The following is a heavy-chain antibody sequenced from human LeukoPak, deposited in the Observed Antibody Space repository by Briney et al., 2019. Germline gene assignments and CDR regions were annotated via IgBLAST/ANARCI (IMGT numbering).Heavy chain of an antibody. J-gene: IGHJ4*02. CDR3: ARYDFWSGYWLY. V-gene: IGHV4-38-2*01. Sequence: SETLSLTCAVSGYSISSGYYWGWIRQPPGKGLEWIGSIYHSGSTYYNPSLKSRVIISVDTSKNQFSLKLSSVTAADTAVYYCARYDFWSGYWLYWGQGTLVTVSS. CDR2: IYHSGST. D-gene: IGHD3-3*01. CDR1: GYSISSGYY.